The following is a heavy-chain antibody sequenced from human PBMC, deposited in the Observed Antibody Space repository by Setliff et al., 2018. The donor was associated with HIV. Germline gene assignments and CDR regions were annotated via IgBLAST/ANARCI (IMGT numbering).Heavy chain of an antibody. CDR1: GFTFSRYG. CDR2: IYPNTGGT. Sequence: ASVKVSCAASGFTFSRYGIHWVRQAPGQGLEWMGWIYPNTGGTNYAQKFQGRVTMTRDTSISTAYMELNRLRSDDTAVYYCARSTTADWGQGTLVTVSS. D-gene: IGHD4-17*01. CDR3: ARSTTAD. J-gene: IGHJ4*02. V-gene: IGHV1-2*02.